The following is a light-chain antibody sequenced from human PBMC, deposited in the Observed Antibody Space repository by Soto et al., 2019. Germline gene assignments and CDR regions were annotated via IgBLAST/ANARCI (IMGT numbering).Light chain of an antibody. CDR2: DAS. CDR1: QDITKY. CDR3: QHYANLPIT. J-gene: IGKJ5*01. Sequence: DIQMTQSPSTLSASVGDSVTITSQASQDITKYLNWYQQKQGKAPKLXIYDASNLEIGVPSRFSGSGAGTDCTCTISTLQPEDVETYYCQHYANLPITFGQGTRLEIK. V-gene: IGKV1-33*01.